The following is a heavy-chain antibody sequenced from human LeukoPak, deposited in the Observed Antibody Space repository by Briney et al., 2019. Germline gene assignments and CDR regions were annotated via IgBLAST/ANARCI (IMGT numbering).Heavy chain of an antibody. CDR3: AKSGIVVVPAAPTMDGY. CDR1: GFTFSSYG. CDR2: IRYDGSNK. V-gene: IGHV3-30*02. Sequence: GGSLRLSCAASGFTFSSYGMHWVRQAPGKGLEGVAFIRYDGSNKYYADSVKGRFTISRDNSKNTLYLQMNSLRGEETAVYYCAKSGIVVVPAAPTMDGYWGQGTLVTVSS. D-gene: IGHD2-2*01. J-gene: IGHJ4*02.